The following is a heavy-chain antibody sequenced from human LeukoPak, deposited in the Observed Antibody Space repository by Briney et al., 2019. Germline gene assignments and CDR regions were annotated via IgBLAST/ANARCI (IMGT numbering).Heavy chain of an antibody. CDR1: GFTFSSYW. CDR3: ARDDGGVGATIDY. D-gene: IGHD1-26*01. Sequence: GGSLRLSCAASGFTFSSYWMSCVRQAPGKGLEWVANIKQDGSEKYYVDSVKGRFTISRDNAKNSLYLQMNSLRAEDTAVYYCARDDGGVGATIDYWGQGTLVTVSS. V-gene: IGHV3-7*01. CDR2: IKQDGSEK. J-gene: IGHJ4*02.